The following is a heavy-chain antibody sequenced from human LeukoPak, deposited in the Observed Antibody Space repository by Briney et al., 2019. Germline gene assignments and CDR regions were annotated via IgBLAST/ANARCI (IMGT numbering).Heavy chain of an antibody. CDR1: EFTFRDYN. D-gene: IGHD3-16*01. CDR2: ITSGDSTT. J-gene: IGHJ6*03. Sequence: GGSLRLSCAASEFTFRDYNMNWIRQAPGKGLEWVSHITSGDSTTFYADSVNGRFTISRDNAMNSLYLQMNSLRAEDTAVYYCASMGAPMDVWGKGTTVTVSS. V-gene: IGHV3-11*04. CDR3: ASMGAPMDV.